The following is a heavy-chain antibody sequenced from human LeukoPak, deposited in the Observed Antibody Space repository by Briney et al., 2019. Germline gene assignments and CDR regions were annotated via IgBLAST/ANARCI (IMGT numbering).Heavy chain of an antibody. J-gene: IGHJ5*02. CDR3: ARGRIAAAGTGNWFDP. CDR2: INPNSGGT. D-gene: IGHD6-13*01. V-gene: IGHV1-2*02. Sequence: ASVKVSCKASGYTFTGYYMHWVRQAPGQGLEWMGWINPNSGGTNYAQKFQGRVTMTRDTSISTAYMELSRLRSDDTAGYYCARGRIAAAGTGNWFDPWGQGTLVTVSS. CDR1: GYTFTGYY.